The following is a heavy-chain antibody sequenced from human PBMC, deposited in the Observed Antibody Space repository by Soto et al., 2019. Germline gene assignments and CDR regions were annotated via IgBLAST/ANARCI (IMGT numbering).Heavy chain of an antibody. CDR3: AKGSGITMVRGVMDY. CDR2: ISGSGGST. V-gene: IGHV3-23*01. CDR1: GFTFSSYA. Sequence: GGSPRLSCAASGFTFSSYAMSWVRQAPGKGLEWVSAISGSGGSTYYADSVKGRFTISRDNSKNTLYLQMNSLRAEDTAVYYCAKGSGITMVRGVMDYWGQGTLVTVSS. D-gene: IGHD3-10*01. J-gene: IGHJ4*02.